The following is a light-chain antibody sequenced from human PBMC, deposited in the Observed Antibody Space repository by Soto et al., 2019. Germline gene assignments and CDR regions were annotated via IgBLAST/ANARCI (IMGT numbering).Light chain of an antibody. V-gene: IGLV2-14*03. Sequence: ALTQPASVSGSPGQSITISCTGTSSDIGGYNYVSWYQQLPGKVPKLIIYGVSNRPSGVSDRFSGSKSGNAASLTISGLQAEDEADYYCSSYTSTSTLYVFGTGTKVTVL. CDR1: SSDIGGYNY. J-gene: IGLJ1*01. CDR3: SSYTSTSTLYV. CDR2: GVS.